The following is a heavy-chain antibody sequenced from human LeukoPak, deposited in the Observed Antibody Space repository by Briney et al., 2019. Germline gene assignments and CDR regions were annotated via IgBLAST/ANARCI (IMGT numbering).Heavy chain of an antibody. D-gene: IGHD2-2*01. J-gene: IGHJ6*03. V-gene: IGHV3-11*04. CDR1: GFTFSDYY. CDR2: ISNSGTTI. CDR3: VSSAKYQLLQRTYSYYYYMDV. Sequence: GGSLRLSCAASGFTFSDYYMSWIRQAPGKGLEWVSYISNSGTTIYYADFVKGRFTISRDNAKNSLYLQMNSLRAEDTALYYCVSSAKYQLLQRTYSYYYYMDVWGKGTTVTVSS.